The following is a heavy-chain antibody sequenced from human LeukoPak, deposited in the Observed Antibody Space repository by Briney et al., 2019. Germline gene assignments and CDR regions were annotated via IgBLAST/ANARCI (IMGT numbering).Heavy chain of an antibody. J-gene: IGHJ4*02. CDR3: ARSNCNSCYLGVWYFFDY. CDR2: IYSGGSGGYT. D-gene: IGHD1/OR15-1a*01. CDR1: GFTVSSNY. V-gene: IGHV3-66*01. Sequence: RTGGSLRLSCAASGFTVSSNYMSWVRQAPGKGLEWVSVIYSGGSGGYTYYTESVKGRFTISRDNSKNTLYPQMDSLRAEDTAVYYCARSNCNSCYLGVWYFFDYWGQGTLVTVSS.